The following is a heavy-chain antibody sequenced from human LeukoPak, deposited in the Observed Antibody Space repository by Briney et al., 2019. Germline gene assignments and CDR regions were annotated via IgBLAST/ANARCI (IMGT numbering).Heavy chain of an antibody. CDR2: IYYSGST. V-gene: IGHV4-59*01. J-gene: IGHJ2*01. CDR3: ASHTYYYGSGSYSYWYFDL. CDR1: GHSISSYY. D-gene: IGHD3-10*01. Sequence: SETLSLTCTVSGHSISSYYWSWIRQPPGKGLEWIGFIYYSGSTNYNPSLKSRVTISVDTSKNQFSLRLSSVTAADTAVYYCASHTYYYGSGSYSYWYFDLWGRGTLVTVSS.